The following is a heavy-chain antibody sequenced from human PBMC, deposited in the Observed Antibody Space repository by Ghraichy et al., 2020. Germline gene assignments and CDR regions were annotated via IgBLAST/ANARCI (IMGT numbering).Heavy chain of an antibody. Sequence: GALRLSCAASGFTFSSYAMSWVRQAPGKGLEWVSAISGSGGSTYYADSVKGRFTISRDNSKNTLYLQMNSLRAEDTAVYYCAKDHQPIAVAGTADYWGQGTLVTVSS. J-gene: IGHJ4*02. CDR3: AKDHQPIAVAGTADY. D-gene: IGHD6-19*01. CDR2: ISGSGGST. CDR1: GFTFSSYA. V-gene: IGHV3-23*01.